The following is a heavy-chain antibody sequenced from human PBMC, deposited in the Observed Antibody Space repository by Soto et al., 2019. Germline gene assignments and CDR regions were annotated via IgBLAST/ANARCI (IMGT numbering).Heavy chain of an antibody. CDR2: IYTSGST. Sequence: SETLSLTCTVSGGSISRYYWRWIRQPAGKGLEWIGRIYTSGSTNYNPSLKSRVTMSVDTSKNQFSLKLSSVTAADTAVYYCARDSYYDFWSGYYYYYYGMDVWGQGTTVTVSS. V-gene: IGHV4-4*07. J-gene: IGHJ6*02. CDR1: GGSISRYY. CDR3: ARDSYYDFWSGYYYYYYGMDV. D-gene: IGHD3-3*01.